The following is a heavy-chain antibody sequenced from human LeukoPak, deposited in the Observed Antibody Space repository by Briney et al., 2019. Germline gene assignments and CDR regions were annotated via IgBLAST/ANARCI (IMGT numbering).Heavy chain of an antibody. J-gene: IGHJ4*02. CDR2: ISRGSDHI. CDR1: GFTFSSYA. Sequence: GGSLRLSCAASGFTFSSYAMNWVRQAPGKGLEWVSSISRGSDHIFYADSMKGRFTISRDNAKNSLYLQLNSLGAEDTAVYYCARPYDTRGYFPDYWGQGTLVTVSS. V-gene: IGHV3-21*01. D-gene: IGHD3-22*01. CDR3: ARPYDTRGYFPDY.